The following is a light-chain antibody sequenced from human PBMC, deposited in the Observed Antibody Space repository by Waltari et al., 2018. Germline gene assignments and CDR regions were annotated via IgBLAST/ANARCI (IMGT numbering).Light chain of an antibody. CDR1: PGAVTGGPY. Sequence: QAVVTQEPSLTVSPGGTVTLTCGSSPGAVTGGPYPYWIQQKPGQAPRTLIYDTSIKHSWTPARFSGTLLGGKAALTLSGAQPEDEAEYYCLLCYSGPWVFGGGTKLTVL. J-gene: IGLJ3*02. CDR2: DTS. CDR3: LLCYSGPWV. V-gene: IGLV7-46*01.